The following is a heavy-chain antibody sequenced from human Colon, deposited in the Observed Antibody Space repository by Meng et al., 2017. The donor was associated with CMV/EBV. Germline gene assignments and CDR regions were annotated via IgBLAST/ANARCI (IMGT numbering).Heavy chain of an antibody. CDR3: LTDPNWGAF. V-gene: IGHV3-21*01. Sequence: SGRCLVSPVASLGLSCAAAGFIFNHYDMYWVRQAPGKGLEWVSSIGRSGTDVAYADPVEGRFTISRDKNSLYLEMKSLRADDTAVYYCLTDPNWGAFWGQGTLVTVSS. D-gene: IGHD1-26*01. J-gene: IGHJ4*02. CDR2: IGRSGTDV. CDR1: GFIFNHYD.